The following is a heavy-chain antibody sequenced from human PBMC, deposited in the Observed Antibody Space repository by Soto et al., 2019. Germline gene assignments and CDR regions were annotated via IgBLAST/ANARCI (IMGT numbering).Heavy chain of an antibody. V-gene: IGHV3-30*18. CDR1: VFTFSSYG. CDR2: FSYDGSNK. Sequence: WWSLRLSCSASVFTFSSYGMHWFRQAPGKGLEWVAVFSYDGSNKHYADSVKGRFTISRDNSKNTLYLQMNSLRAGDTAVYYCAKSSSRGDLLFDYWGQGTLVTVSS. CDR3: AKSSSRGDLLFDY. D-gene: IGHD4-17*01. J-gene: IGHJ4*02.